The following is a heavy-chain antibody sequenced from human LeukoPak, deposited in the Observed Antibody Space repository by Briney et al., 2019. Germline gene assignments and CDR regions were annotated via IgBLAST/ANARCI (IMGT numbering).Heavy chain of an antibody. V-gene: IGHV3-7*03. CDR2: IKQDGSEK. J-gene: IGHJ3*02. CDR1: GFTFSSYW. D-gene: IGHD2-15*01. CDR3: ARDDGAAVSQNDAFDI. Sequence: GGSLRLSCAASGFTFSSYWMSWVRQAPGKGLEWVANIKQDGSEKYYVDSVKGRFTISRDNAKNSLYLQMNSLRAEDTAVYYCARDDGAAVSQNDAFDIWGQGTMVTVSS.